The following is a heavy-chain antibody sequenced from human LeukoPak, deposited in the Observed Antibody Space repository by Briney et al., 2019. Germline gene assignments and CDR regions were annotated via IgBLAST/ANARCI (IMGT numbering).Heavy chain of an antibody. Sequence: SEILSLTCAVYGGSFSGNYWSWIRQPPGKGLEWIGEINHSGSTNYNPSLKSRVTISVDTSKNQFSLKLSSVTAADTAVYYCAANDYDSSPRPDCWGQGTLVTVSS. CDR1: GGSFSGNY. D-gene: IGHD3-22*01. J-gene: IGHJ4*02. CDR2: INHSGST. CDR3: AANDYDSSPRPDC. V-gene: IGHV4-34*01.